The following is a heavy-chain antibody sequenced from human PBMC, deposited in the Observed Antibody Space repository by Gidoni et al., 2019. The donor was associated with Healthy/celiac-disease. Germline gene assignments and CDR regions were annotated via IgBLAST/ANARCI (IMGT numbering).Heavy chain of an antibody. D-gene: IGHD3-3*01. CDR1: GGSISSYY. Sequence: QVQLQESGPGLVKPSETLSLTCTVPGGSISSYYWSWIRQPAGKGLEWIGRIYTSGSTNYNPSLKSRVTMSVDTSKNQFSLKLSSVTAADTAVYYCARDGYDFWSGSFDYYGMDVWGQGTTVTVSS. V-gene: IGHV4-4*07. CDR3: ARDGYDFWSGSFDYYGMDV. CDR2: IYTSGST. J-gene: IGHJ6*02.